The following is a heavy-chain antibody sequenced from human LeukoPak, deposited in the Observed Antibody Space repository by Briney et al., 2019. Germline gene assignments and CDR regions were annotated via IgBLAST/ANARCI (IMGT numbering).Heavy chain of an antibody. CDR2: ISSTSSYI. CDR1: GFTFSSYS. J-gene: IGHJ6*03. V-gene: IGHV3-21*01. Sequence: GGSLRLSCAASGFTFSSYSINWLRQAPGKGLEWVSSISSTSSYIYYADSVKGRFTISRDNTKNSLYLQMNSLRAEDTAVYYCARVVGYYYYMDVWGKGTTVTVSS. D-gene: IGHD1-26*01. CDR3: ARVVGYYYYMDV.